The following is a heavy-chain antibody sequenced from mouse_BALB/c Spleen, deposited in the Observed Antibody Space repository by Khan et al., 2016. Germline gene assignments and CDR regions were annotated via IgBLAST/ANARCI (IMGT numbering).Heavy chain of an antibody. J-gene: IGHJ1*01. CDR1: GYTFTNYG. CDR2: INTYSGES. V-gene: IGHV9-3-1*01. Sequence: QIQLVQSGPELKKPGKTVKISCKASGYTFTNYGMNWVKQAPGKGLKWMGWINTYSGESTYADDFKGRFAFSLETSANTAYLQIYNLKNEDTATFVGAVDRYYYGSSKYFDVWGAGTTVTVSS. CDR3: AVDRYYYGSSKYFDV. D-gene: IGHD1-1*01.